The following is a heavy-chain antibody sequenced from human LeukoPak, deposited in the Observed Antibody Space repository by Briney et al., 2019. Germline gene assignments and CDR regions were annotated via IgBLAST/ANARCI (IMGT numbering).Heavy chain of an antibody. Sequence: PWASVKVSCKASEYTFTSYDINWVRQAPGQGLEWMGGIIPIFGTANYAQKFQGRVTITADESTSTAYMELSSLRSEDTAVYYCAREGLTIFGVVIDPSSGIQHWGQGTLVTVSS. CDR3: AREGLTIFGVVIDPSSGIQH. D-gene: IGHD3-3*01. CDR1: EYTFTSYD. CDR2: IIPIFGTA. J-gene: IGHJ1*01. V-gene: IGHV1-69*13.